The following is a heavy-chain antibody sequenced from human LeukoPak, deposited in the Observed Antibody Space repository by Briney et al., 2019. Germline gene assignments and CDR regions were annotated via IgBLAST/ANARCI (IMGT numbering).Heavy chain of an antibody. CDR3: ARDYYDSSGYLD. Sequence: GASVKVSCKASGYTFTGYYMHWVRQAPGQGLEWMGWINPNSGGTDYAQKFQGRVTMTRDTSISTAYMEVSRLRSDDTAVYYCARDYYDSSGYLDWGQGTLVTVSS. V-gene: IGHV1-2*02. CDR2: INPNSGGT. CDR1: GYTFTGYY. J-gene: IGHJ4*02. D-gene: IGHD3-22*01.